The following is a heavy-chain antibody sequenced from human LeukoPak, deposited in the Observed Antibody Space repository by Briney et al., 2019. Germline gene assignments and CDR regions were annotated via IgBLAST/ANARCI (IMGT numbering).Heavy chain of an antibody. D-gene: IGHD4-17*01. CDR2: LSSDGSNT. CDR3: AREYYGALDY. Sequence: GGSLRLSCAASGFTFSGFPMHWVRQAPGKGLEWVAALSSDGSNTYYTDSVKGRFTISRDNPKNKVYLQMNSLRAEDTAVYYCAREYYGALDYRGQGTLVTVSS. J-gene: IGHJ4*02. CDR1: GFTFSGFP. V-gene: IGHV3-30-3*01.